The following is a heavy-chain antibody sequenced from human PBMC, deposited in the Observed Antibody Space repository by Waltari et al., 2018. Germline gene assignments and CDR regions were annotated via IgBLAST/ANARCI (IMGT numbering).Heavy chain of an antibody. J-gene: IGHJ5*02. CDR2: IYPGDSDT. CDR1: GYSFTSYW. CDR3: ARMVGDFWGGYYSGWFDP. D-gene: IGHD3-3*01. Sequence: EVQLVQSGAEVTKPGESLKISCKGSGYSFTSYWLGWVRQMPGNGLEWMGIIYPGDSDTRYSPSFQGQVTISADKSISTAYLQWSSLKASDTAMYYCARMVGDFWGGYYSGWFDPWGQGTLVTVSS. V-gene: IGHV5-51*01.